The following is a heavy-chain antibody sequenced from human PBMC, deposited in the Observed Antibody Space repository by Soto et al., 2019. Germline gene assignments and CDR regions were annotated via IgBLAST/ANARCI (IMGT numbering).Heavy chain of an antibody. D-gene: IGHD6-13*01. V-gene: IGHV1-69*13. CDR3: ARDMGLSSSWRSRGMDV. J-gene: IGHJ6*02. Sequence: SVKVSCKASGGTFSSYAISWVRQAPGQGLEWMGGIIPIFGTANYAQKFQGRVTITADESTSTAYMELSSLRSEDTAVYYCARDMGLSSSWRSRGMDVWGQGPTVTVSS. CDR1: GGTFSSYA. CDR2: IIPIFGTA.